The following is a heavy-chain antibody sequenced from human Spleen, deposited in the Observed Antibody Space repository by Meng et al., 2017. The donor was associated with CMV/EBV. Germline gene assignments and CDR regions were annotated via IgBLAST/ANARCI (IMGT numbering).Heavy chain of an antibody. J-gene: IGHJ4*02. CDR3: ARDGRRGWDFDF. CDR2: INHSGST. D-gene: IGHD1-26*01. V-gene: IGHV4-34*01. Sequence: SETLSLTCAVYGGSFSGYYWSWIRQPPGKGLEWIGEINHSGSTNYNPSLKSRVTMSVDTSKNQFSLELNSVTAADTAVYYCARDGRRGWDFDFWGQGTLVTVSS. CDR1: GGSFSGYY.